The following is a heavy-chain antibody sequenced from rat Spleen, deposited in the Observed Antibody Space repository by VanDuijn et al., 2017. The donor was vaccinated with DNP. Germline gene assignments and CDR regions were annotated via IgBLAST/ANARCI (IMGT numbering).Heavy chain of an antibody. CDR3: TTSILRVFDY. V-gene: IGHV5S13*01. Sequence: EVQLVESGGGLVQPGRSLKLSCAASGFTFSYYGMAWVRQAPKKDLEWVASFTNSGGNSYYRDSVKGRFTISRDNSKSSLYLQMDSLRSEDTATYYCTTSILRVFDYWGQGVMVTVSS. D-gene: IGHD1-6*01. CDR1: GFTFSYYG. J-gene: IGHJ2*01. CDR2: FTNSGGNS.